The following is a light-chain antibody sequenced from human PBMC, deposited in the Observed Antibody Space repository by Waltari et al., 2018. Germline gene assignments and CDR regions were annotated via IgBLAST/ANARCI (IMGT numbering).Light chain of an antibody. V-gene: IGLV2-23*02. CDR1: SSDVGSYNL. CDR2: GVS. CDR3: CSYAGGSAFV. Sequence: QSALTQPASVSGSPGQSITISCTGTSSDVGSYNLVSWYQHRPGKAPKLIIYGVSKRPSGVSNRFSGSKSGNTASLTISGRRTEDEADYYCCSYAGGSAFVFGTGTKITVL. J-gene: IGLJ1*01.